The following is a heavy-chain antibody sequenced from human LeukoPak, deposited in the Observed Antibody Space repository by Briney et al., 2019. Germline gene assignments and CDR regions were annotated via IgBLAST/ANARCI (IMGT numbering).Heavy chain of an antibody. Sequence: SQTLSLTCTVSGGSISSGGYYWSWTRQHPGKGLEWIGYIYYSGSTYYNPSLKSRVTISVDTSKNQFSLKLSSVTAADTAVYYCARDGPDAFDIWGQGTMVTVSS. CDR3: ARDGPDAFDI. D-gene: IGHD3/OR15-3a*01. CDR2: IYYSGST. CDR1: GGSISSGGYY. J-gene: IGHJ3*02. V-gene: IGHV4-31*03.